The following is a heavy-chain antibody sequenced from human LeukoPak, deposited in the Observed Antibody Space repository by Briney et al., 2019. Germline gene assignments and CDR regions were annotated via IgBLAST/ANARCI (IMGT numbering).Heavy chain of an antibody. V-gene: IGHV3-23*01. CDR2: ISSSGGTT. J-gene: IGHJ4*02. CDR3: ARVTSSGWNFDY. D-gene: IGHD6-19*01. Sequence: PGGSLRLSCAASGFTFSSYGMSWVRQAPGKGLAWVSGISSSGGTTYYADSVKGRFTISRDNAKSSLFLQMNSLRGEDTAVYYCARVTSSGWNFDYWGQGTLVTVSS. CDR1: GFTFSSYG.